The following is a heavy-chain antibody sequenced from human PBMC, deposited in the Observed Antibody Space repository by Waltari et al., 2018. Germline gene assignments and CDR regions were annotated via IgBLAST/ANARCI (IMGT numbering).Heavy chain of an antibody. Sequence: QLQLQESGPRLVKASETLSLTCTVSGDSVSSSGYYWGWIRQPPGKGLEWIGGIYYPGNPLQHPTHKRRLCISKDTYKDPFSLRLRAVTAADTAVYYCARETSSEKGFDYWGQGTLVTGSP. D-gene: IGHD3-10*01. CDR2: IYYPGNP. J-gene: IGHJ4*02. CDR1: GDSVSSSGYY. V-gene: IGHV4-39*07. CDR3: ARETSSEKGFDY.